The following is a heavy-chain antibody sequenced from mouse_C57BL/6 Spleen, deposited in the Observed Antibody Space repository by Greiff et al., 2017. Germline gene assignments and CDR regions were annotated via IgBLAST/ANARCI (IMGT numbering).Heavy chain of an antibody. CDR2: IYPGSGNT. Sequence: VQLQQSGAELVRPGASVKLSCKASGYTFTDYYINWVKQRPGQGLEWIARIYPGSGNTYYNEKFKGKATLTAEKSSSTAYMQLSSLTSEDSAVYFWARHLRSAMDYWGQGTSVTVSS. V-gene: IGHV1-76*01. CDR3: ARHLRSAMDY. D-gene: IGHD1-1*01. J-gene: IGHJ4*01. CDR1: GYTFTDYY.